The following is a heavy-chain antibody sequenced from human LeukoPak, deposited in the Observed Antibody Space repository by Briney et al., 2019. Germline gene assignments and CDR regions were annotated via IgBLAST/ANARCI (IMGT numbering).Heavy chain of an antibody. J-gene: IGHJ4*02. Sequence: PGGSLRLSCAASGFTFSSYGMHWVRQAPGKGLEWVAVIWYDGSNKYYADSVKGRFTISRDNSKNTLYLQMNSLRAEDTAVYYCAKDRYILTGYCDYWGQGTLVTVSS. CDR3: AKDRYILTGYCDY. CDR2: IWYDGSNK. CDR1: GFTFSSYG. D-gene: IGHD3-9*01. V-gene: IGHV3-30*02.